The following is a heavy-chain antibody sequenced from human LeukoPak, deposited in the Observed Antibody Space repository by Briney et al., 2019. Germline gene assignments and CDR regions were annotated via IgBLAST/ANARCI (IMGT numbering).Heavy chain of an antibody. D-gene: IGHD3-10*01. CDR2: ISSSSSYI. J-gene: IGHJ1*01. Sequence: GGSLRLSCAASGFTVSSNHMSWVRQAPGKGLEWVSSISSSSSYIYYADSVKGRFTISRDNAKNSLYLQMNSLRAEDTAVYYCATGSGSYYKHFQHWGQGTLVTVSS. V-gene: IGHV3-21*01. CDR1: GFTVSSNH. CDR3: ATGSGSYYKHFQH.